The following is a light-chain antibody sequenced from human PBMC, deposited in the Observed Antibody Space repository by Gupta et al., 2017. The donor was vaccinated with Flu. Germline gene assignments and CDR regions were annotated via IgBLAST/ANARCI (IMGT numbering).Light chain of an antibody. CDR1: QSIITY. Sequence: GDRVTITCRASQSIITYLNWYQQKPGKAPKLLIYAASSLQSGVPSRFTGDGSGTDFTLTINSLQPEDFATYYCQQTYSTRYTFGQGTKLEIK. J-gene: IGKJ2*01. CDR3: QQTYSTRYT. CDR2: AAS. V-gene: IGKV1-39*01.